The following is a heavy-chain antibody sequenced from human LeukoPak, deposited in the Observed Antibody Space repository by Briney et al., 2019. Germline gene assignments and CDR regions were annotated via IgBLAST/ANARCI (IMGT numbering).Heavy chain of an antibody. CDR3: ARDHLRYFGWLSLPVNWFDP. V-gene: IGHV1-18*04. CDR2: ISAYNGNT. Sequence: ASVKVSCKASGYTFTSYGISWVRQAPGQGLEWMGWISAYNGNTNYAQKLQGRVTMTTDTSTSTAYMELRSLRSDDTAVYYCARDHLRYFGWLSLPVNWFDPWGQGTLVTVSS. D-gene: IGHD3-9*01. J-gene: IGHJ5*02. CDR1: GYTFTSYG.